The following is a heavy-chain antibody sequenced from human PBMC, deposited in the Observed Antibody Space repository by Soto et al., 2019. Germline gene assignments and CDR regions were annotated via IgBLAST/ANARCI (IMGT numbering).Heavy chain of an antibody. V-gene: IGHV4-39*01. D-gene: IGHD2-21*02. J-gene: IGHJ6*02. Sequence: SETLSLTCTVSGGSISGYYWAWVRQPPGKGLEWIGSIYYSGSTYYNPSLKSRVTISVDTSKNQFSLKLSSVTAADTAVYYCARLNCGGDCYYASGVPRFYYYGMDVWGQGTTVTVSS. CDR2: IYYSGST. CDR1: GGSISGYY. CDR3: ARLNCGGDCYYASGVPRFYYYGMDV.